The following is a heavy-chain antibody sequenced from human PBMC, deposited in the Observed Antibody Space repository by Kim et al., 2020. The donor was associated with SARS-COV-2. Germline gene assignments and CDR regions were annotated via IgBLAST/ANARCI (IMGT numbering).Heavy chain of an antibody. D-gene: IGHD6-6*01. Sequence: SETLSLTCAVFGGSLSGFRWSWIRQTPGKGLEWLGEIDHSGGAEYNPSLRSRVTMSVDAAEGQFSLKLTSVTAADTAVYYCARYAYTSSSGWFDPWGQGVLVTFSS. J-gene: IGHJ5*02. V-gene: IGHV4-34*01. CDR1: GGSLSGFR. CDR3: ARYAYTSSSGWFDP. CDR2: IDHSGGA.